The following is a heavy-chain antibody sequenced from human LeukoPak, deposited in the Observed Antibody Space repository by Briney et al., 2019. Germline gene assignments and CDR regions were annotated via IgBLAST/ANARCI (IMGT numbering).Heavy chain of an antibody. D-gene: IGHD6-6*01. CDR2: VSYDGSNK. J-gene: IGHJ1*01. CDR1: GFTFSNYA. V-gene: IGHV3-30*04. Sequence: PGGSLRLSCAASGFTFSNYAMHWVRQAPDKGLEWMAVVSYDGSNKYYADSVKGRFTVSRDNSKNTLYLQMNSLRAEDTAVYYCARGGAARLHFQNWGQGTLVTVSS. CDR3: ARGGAARLHFQN.